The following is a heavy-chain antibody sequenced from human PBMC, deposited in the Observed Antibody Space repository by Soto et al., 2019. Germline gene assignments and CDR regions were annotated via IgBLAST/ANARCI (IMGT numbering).Heavy chain of an antibody. CDR3: ARDNDYGAPRYYYYMDV. J-gene: IGHJ6*03. V-gene: IGHV4-59*01. Sequence: PSETLSLTCTASGGSISSYYWSWIRQPPGKGLEWIGYIYYSGSTNYNPSLKSRVTISVDTSKNQFSLKLSSVTAADTAVYYCARDNDYGAPRYYYYMDVWGKGTTVTVSS. CDR1: GGSISSYY. CDR2: IYYSGST. D-gene: IGHD4-17*01.